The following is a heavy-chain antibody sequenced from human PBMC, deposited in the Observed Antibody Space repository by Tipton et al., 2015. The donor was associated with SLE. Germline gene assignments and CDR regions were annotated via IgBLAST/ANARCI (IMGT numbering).Heavy chain of an antibody. Sequence: TLSLTCTVSGGFIRSYYWSWIRQPPGKGLEWIGYIYYRGSTNYNPSLKSRVTISVDTSKNQFSLKLSSVTAADTAVYYCASGGKRRPVLAPAVEVWGQGTLVTVSS. V-gene: IGHV4-59*01. D-gene: IGHD2-15*01. J-gene: IGHJ4*02. CDR3: ASGGKRRPVLAPAVEV. CDR1: GGFIRSYY. CDR2: IYYRGST.